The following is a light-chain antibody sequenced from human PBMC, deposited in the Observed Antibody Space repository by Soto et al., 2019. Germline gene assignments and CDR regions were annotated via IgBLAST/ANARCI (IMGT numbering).Light chain of an antibody. J-gene: IGLJ1*01. CDR3: SAFTGTTYV. CDR2: DVS. Sequence: LTQPASVSGSPEQSITISCTGASSDMWGNNYVSWYQHYPGKAPKLMICDVSNRPSGVSDRFSGSKSGNTASLTISGLQAEDEADYYCSAFTGTTYVFGTGTKVTVL. V-gene: IGLV2-14*03. CDR1: SSDMWGNNY.